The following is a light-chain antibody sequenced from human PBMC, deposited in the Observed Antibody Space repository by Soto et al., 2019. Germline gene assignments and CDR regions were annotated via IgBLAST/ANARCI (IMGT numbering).Light chain of an antibody. Sequence: QSVLTQPASVSGSPGQSITISCTGSSSDIGDYDYVSWYQQHPGKAPKVLISEVSNRPSGVSNRFSGSKSGNTASLTISGLQAEDEADYYCCSYAVTFYVFGTGTKVTVL. V-gene: IGLV2-14*01. CDR1: SSDIGDYDY. J-gene: IGLJ1*01. CDR3: CSYAVTFYV. CDR2: EVS.